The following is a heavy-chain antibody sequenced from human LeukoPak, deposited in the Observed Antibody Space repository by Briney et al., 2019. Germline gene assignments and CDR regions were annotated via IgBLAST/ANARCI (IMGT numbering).Heavy chain of an antibody. V-gene: IGHV4-34*01. CDR3: ARGGSGCYSIWTAGRGYYFDY. J-gene: IGHJ4*02. Sequence: SETLSLTCAVYGGSFSGYYWSWIRQPPGKGLEWIGEINHSGSTNYNPSLKSRVTISVDTSKNQFSLKLSSVTAADTAVYYCARGGSGCYSIWTAGRGYYFDYWGQGTLVTVSS. CDR1: GGSFSGYY. D-gene: IGHD3-22*01. CDR2: INHSGST.